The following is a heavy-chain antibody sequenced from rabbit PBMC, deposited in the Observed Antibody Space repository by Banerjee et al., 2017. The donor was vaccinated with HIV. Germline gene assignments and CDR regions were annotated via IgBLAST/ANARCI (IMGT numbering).Heavy chain of an antibody. D-gene: IGHD2-1*01. CDR1: GFDLSSYYY. CDR2: IYAGSTGST. V-gene: IGHV1S45*01. Sequence: QEQLVEDGGDLVKPGASLTLTCKASGFDLSSYYYMCWVRQAPGKGLEWIACIYAGSTGSTYYASWAKGRFTISKTSSTTVTLQMTSLTAADTATYFCARGFTMTILDLWGPGTLVTVS. J-gene: IGHJ6*01. CDR3: ARGFTMTILDL.